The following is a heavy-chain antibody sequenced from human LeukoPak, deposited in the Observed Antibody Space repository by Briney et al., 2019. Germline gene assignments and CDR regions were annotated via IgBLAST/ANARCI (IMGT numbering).Heavy chain of an antibody. CDR3: ARGPDSDIVVVPAAKRGYWYFDL. V-gene: IGHV1-46*01. J-gene: IGHJ2*01. Sequence: ASVKVSCKASGYTFTSYYMHWVRQAPGQGLEWMGIINPSGGSTSYAQKFQGRVTMTRDTSTSTAYMELSSLRSEDTAVYYCARGPDSDIVVVPAAKRGYWYFDLWGRGTLVTVSS. D-gene: IGHD2-2*01. CDR2: INPSGGST. CDR1: GYTFTSYY.